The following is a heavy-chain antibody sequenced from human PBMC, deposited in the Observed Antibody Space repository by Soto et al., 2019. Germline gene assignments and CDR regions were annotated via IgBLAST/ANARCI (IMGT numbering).Heavy chain of an antibody. CDR2: IYYSGST. Sequence: SETLSLTCTVSGGPISSSSYYWGWIRQPPGKGLEWIGSIYYSGSTYYNPSLKSRVTISVDTSKNQFSLKLSSVTAADTAVYYCARRGSSSWYGYWGQGTLVTVSS. J-gene: IGHJ4*02. D-gene: IGHD6-13*01. V-gene: IGHV4-39*01. CDR1: GGPISSSSYY. CDR3: ARRGSSSWYGY.